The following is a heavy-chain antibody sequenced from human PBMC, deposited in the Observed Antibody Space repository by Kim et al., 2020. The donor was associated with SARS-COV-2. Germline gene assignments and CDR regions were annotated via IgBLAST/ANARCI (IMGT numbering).Heavy chain of an antibody. CDR3: ARGRAGVVPAPILGLGPHYDYFIMDV. CDR2: IHESGSA. D-gene: IGHD2-2*02. V-gene: IGHV4-34*01. J-gene: IGHJ6*02. Sequence: SETLSLTCAVYSGSFSGHCWSWIRQPPGKGLEWIGKIHESGSANYNPSLMSRVSISIDGSKNQFSLKLSSVTAADTGFYYCARGRAGVVPAPILGLGPHYDYFIMDVWGHGTTVTVSS. CDR1: SGSFSGHC.